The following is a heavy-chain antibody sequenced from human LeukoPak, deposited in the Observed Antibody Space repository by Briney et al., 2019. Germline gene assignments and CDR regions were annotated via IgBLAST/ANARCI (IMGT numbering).Heavy chain of an antibody. CDR1: GASVSSRNYY. J-gene: IGHJ4*02. CDR2: IYHSGNT. Sequence: PSETVSLTCTVSGASVSSRNYYWTWIRQPPGGGLEWIGYIYHSGNTNYNPSLKSRVTISRDTSKNQFSLRLTSVTAADTAVYYCARDGVSGTYYSFDYWGQGILGTASP. D-gene: IGHD1-26*01. V-gene: IGHV4-61*01. CDR3: ARDGVSGTYYSFDY.